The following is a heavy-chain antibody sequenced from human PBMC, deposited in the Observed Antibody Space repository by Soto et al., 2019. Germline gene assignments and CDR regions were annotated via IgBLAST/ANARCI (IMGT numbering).Heavy chain of an antibody. CDR1: GFTVGNNY. V-gene: IGHV3-66*01. Sequence: EVQLVESGGGLVQPGGSLRLSCAASGFTVGNNYMSWVRQAPTKGLEWLSVIFGDGRTYYADSVKGRFTVSRDSSENTLFLPINNLRAEDTAVYYCAGDPFQGFGSWGHGTLVTVSS. CDR2: IFGDGRT. CDR3: AGDPFQGFGS. J-gene: IGHJ5*01.